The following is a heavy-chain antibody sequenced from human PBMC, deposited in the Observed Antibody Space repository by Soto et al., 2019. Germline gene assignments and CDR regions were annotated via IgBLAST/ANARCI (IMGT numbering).Heavy chain of an antibody. V-gene: IGHV3-15*07. J-gene: IGHJ4*02. Sequence: EVQLVESGGGLVKPGGSLRLSCAASGFTFSNAWMNWVRQAPGKGLEWVGRINSKTDGGTTDYAAPVKDRFTISRDESNNTLYLQMNSLKAEDTAVYYCTTVTYSSGWYGGDGDDYWGQGTLVIVSS. CDR3: TTVTYSSGWYGGDGDDY. CDR1: GFTFSNAW. CDR2: INSKTDGGTT. D-gene: IGHD6-19*01.